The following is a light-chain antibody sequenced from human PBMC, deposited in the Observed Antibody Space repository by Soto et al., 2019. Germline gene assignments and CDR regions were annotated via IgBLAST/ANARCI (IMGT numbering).Light chain of an antibody. V-gene: IGKV1-5*03. J-gene: IGKJ1*01. CDR2: EGS. Sequence: DIQMTQSPSTLSASIGDRVTITYRASQSISRWLAWYRQKPGEAPKLLIYEGSILERGVPSRFSGRGSGTEFTLTISSLQPDDFATFYCQQYNSYSRTFGQGTRVEVK. CDR3: QQYNSYSRT. CDR1: QSISRW.